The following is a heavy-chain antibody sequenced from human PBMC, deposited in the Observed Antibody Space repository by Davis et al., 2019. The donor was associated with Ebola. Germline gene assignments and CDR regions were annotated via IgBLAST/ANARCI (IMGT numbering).Heavy chain of an antibody. Sequence: GGSLRLSCAASGFSFSDYAMNWVRQAPGKGLEWVASISSSSSYIFFADTLKGRATISRDNAKNELYLQMDSVRADDTAVYYCTTPAEYCVDVKKCYLAFDIWGQGTTVTVSS. CDR2: ISSSSSYI. CDR1: GFSFSDYA. V-gene: IGHV3-21*01. J-gene: IGHJ3*02. CDR3: TTPAEYCVDVKKCYLAFDI. D-gene: IGHD2/OR15-2a*01.